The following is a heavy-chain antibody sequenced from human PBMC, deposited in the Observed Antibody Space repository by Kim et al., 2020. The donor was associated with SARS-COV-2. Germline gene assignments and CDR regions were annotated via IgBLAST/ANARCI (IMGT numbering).Heavy chain of an antibody. V-gene: IGHV4-61*01. CDR3: ARSSFSYDILTGYYPTPLDY. CDR1: GGSVSSGSYY. D-gene: IGHD3-9*01. CDR2: FYYSGST. Sequence: SETLSLTCTVSGGSVSSGSYYWIWIRQPPGKGLEGIGYFYYSGSTNYYPSLQSRVTISVDTSKNQFSLNRSSVTAADTAVFYCARSSFSYDILTGYYPTPLDYWGRGTLLTDSS. J-gene: IGHJ4*02.